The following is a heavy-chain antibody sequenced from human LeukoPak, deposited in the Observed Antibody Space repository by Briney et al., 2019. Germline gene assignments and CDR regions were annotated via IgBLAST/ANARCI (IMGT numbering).Heavy chain of an antibody. CDR1: GGSISSGNYY. Sequence: PSETLSLTCTVSGGSISSGNYYWGWIRQPPGKGLEWIGEINHSGSTNYNPSLKSRVTISVDTSKNQFSLKLSSVTAADTAVYYCARELGYCSGGSCYTRNHWFDPWGQGTLVTVSS. D-gene: IGHD2-15*01. V-gene: IGHV4-39*07. CDR2: INHSGST. J-gene: IGHJ5*02. CDR3: ARELGYCSGGSCYTRNHWFDP.